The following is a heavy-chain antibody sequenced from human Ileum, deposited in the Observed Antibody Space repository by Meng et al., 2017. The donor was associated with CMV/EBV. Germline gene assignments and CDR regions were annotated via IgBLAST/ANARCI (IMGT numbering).Heavy chain of an antibody. CDR3: AKAYYDFWSGYFRGVIDY. J-gene: IGHJ4*02. D-gene: IGHD3-3*01. Sequence: GESLKISCAASGFTFSSYGMHWVRQAPGKGLEWVAVIWYDGSNKYYADSVKGRFTISRDNSKNTLYLQMNSLRAEDTAVYYCAKAYYDFWSGYFRGVIDYWGQGTLVTVSS. CDR1: GFTFSSYG. V-gene: IGHV3-33*06. CDR2: IWYDGSNK.